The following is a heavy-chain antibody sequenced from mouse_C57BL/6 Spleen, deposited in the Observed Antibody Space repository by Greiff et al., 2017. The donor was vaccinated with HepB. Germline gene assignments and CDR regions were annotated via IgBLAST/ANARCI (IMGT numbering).Heavy chain of an antibody. Sequence: VQLQQSGPELVKPGASVKISCKASGYAFSSSWMNWVKQRPGKGLEWIGRIYPGDGDTNYNGTFKGKATLTADKSSRTAYMQLSSLTSDDSAVDFCANYYGSSPWFAYWGQGTLVTVSA. J-gene: IGHJ3*01. D-gene: IGHD1-1*01. V-gene: IGHV1-82*01. CDR2: IYPGDGDT. CDR1: GYAFSSSW. CDR3: ANYYGSSPWFAY.